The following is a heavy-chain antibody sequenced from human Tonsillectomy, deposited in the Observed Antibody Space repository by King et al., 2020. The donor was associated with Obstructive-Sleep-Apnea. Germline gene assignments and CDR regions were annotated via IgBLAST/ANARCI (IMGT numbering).Heavy chain of an antibody. D-gene: IGHD1-1*01. V-gene: IGHV3-23*04. CDR2: IRSGGGRT. Sequence: VQLVESGGGLVQPGVSLRLACAASGFTFSSYGMSWVRQAPGKGLEWVSPIRSGGGRTFYADSVKGRCTISRDNSMNTLSLQVKSLSAEDTAVYYCAKDTDRVPTFNYYYYGMDVWGQGTTVTVSS. CDR1: GFTFSSYG. J-gene: IGHJ6*02. CDR3: AKDTDRVPTFNYYYYGMDV.